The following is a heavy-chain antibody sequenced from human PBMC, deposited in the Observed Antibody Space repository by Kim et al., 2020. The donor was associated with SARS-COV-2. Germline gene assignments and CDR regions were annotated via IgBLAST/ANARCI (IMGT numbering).Heavy chain of an antibody. Sequence: SVKVSCKASGGTFSSYAISWVRQAPGQGLEWMGGIIPIFGTANYAQKFQGRVTITADESTSTAYMELSSLRSEDTAVYYCARDRAPYYDILTGYLHWYFNLWGRGTLVTVSS. CDR3: ARDRAPYYDILTGYLHWYFNL. D-gene: IGHD3-9*01. CDR1: GGTFSSYA. J-gene: IGHJ2*01. CDR2: IIPIFGTA. V-gene: IGHV1-69*13.